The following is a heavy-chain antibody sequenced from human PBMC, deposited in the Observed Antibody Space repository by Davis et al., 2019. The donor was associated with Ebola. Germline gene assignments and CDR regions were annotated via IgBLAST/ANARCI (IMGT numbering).Heavy chain of an antibody. CDR1: GFTFSNYA. D-gene: IGHD4-17*01. Sequence: PGGSLRLSCEVSGFTFSNYAMSWVRQAPGKGLQWVSGINDIGGNPQHADSVKGRFTISRDNSKNTLYLQMNSLRAEDTAVYYCAKERSSTVTTVRGGGFDLWGRGTLVTVSS. CDR3: AKERSSTVTTVRGGGFDL. CDR2: INDIGGNP. J-gene: IGHJ2*01. V-gene: IGHV3-23*01.